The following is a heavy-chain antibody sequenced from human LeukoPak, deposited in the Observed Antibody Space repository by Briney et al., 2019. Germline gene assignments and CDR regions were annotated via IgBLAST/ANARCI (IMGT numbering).Heavy chain of an antibody. CDR2: ISSSSSYI. Sequence: GGSLRLSCAASGFTFSSYSMNWVRQAPGKGLEWVSSISSSSSYIYYADSVKGRFTISRDNAKNSLYLQMNSLRAEDTAVYYCARANDCSSTSCYNYYYYMDVWGKGTTVTVSS. CDR1: GFTFSSYS. CDR3: ARANDCSSTSCYNYYYYMDV. D-gene: IGHD2-2*02. V-gene: IGHV3-21*01. J-gene: IGHJ6*03.